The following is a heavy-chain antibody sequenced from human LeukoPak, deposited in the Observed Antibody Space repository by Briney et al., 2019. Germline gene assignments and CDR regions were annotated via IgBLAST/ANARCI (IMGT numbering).Heavy chain of an antibody. V-gene: IGHV3-30*02. CDR3: AKAAGGYSYGYDLDY. CDR2: IRYDGSNK. D-gene: IGHD5-18*01. J-gene: IGHJ4*02. Sequence: YGMHXVRQAPGKGLEWVAFIRYDGSNKYYADSVKGRFTISRDNSKNTLYLQMNSLRAEDTAVYYCAKAAGGYSYGYDLDYWGQGTLVTVSS. CDR1: YG.